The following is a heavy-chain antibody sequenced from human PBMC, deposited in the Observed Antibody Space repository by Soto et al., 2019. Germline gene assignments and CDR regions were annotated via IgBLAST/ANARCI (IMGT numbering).Heavy chain of an antibody. Sequence: QVQLVESGGGVVQPGRSLRLSCAASGFIFTTYGMHWVRQAPGKGLEWVAVISNDGSKKDYVDSVKGRFTISRDNSKNTVYLQMDSLRTEDTAVYYCAKDGHPSLYYDFWSGMDVWGQGITFTVSS. J-gene: IGHJ6*02. CDR3: AKDGHPSLYYDFWSGMDV. CDR2: ISNDGSKK. V-gene: IGHV3-30*18. CDR1: GFIFTTYG. D-gene: IGHD3-3*01.